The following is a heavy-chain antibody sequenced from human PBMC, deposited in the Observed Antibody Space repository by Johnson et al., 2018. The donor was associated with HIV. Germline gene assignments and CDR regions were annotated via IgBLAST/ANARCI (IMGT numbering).Heavy chain of an antibody. CDR2: IWFDGSNK. Sequence: QVQLVESGGGVVQPGRSLRLSCAASGFTFSSYGMHWVRQSPGKGLEWVAVIWFDGSNKYYVDSVKGRFTISRDNSNNTLSLQMNSLRTEDTGVYYCAKAYCPGCDGFDFWGRGTMVTVSS. CDR3: AKAYCPGCDGFDF. V-gene: IGHV3-33*06. D-gene: IGHD2-21*01. J-gene: IGHJ3*01. CDR1: GFTFSSYG.